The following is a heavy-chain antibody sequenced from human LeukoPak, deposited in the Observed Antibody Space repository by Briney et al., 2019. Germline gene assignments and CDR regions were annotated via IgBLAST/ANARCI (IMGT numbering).Heavy chain of an antibody. D-gene: IGHD6-13*01. Sequence: PGGSLRLSCAASGFAFSYYWMHWVRQGPGKGLVWVSRINSDGSTTSYADSVKGRFTISRDNAKNTLYLQMNSLRAEDTAVYYCARGGPYSSSWYPFDYWGQGTLVTVSS. J-gene: IGHJ4*02. CDR3: ARGGPYSSSWYPFDY. V-gene: IGHV3-74*01. CDR2: INSDGSTT. CDR1: GFAFSYYW.